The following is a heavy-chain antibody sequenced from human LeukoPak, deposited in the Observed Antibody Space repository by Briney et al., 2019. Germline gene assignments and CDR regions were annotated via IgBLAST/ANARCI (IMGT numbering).Heavy chain of an antibody. CDR2: INPNSGGT. CDR1: GYTFTGYY. D-gene: IGHD3-9*01. CDR3: TRDRARYFDWLEGSY. Sequence: GASVKVSCKASGYTFTGYYMHWVRQAPGQGLEWMGRINPNSGGTNYAQKFQGRVTMTRDTSISTAYMELSRLRSDDTAVYYCTRDRARYFDWLEGSYWGQGTPVTVSS. V-gene: IGHV1-2*06. J-gene: IGHJ4*02.